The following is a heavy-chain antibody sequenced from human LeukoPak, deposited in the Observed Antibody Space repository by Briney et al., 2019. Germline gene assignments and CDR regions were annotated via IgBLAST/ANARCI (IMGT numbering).Heavy chain of an antibody. CDR2: VYYSGST. J-gene: IGHJ4*02. CDR3: ARQGLWELPTFDS. V-gene: IGHV4-39*01. CDR1: GGSISSGSYY. D-gene: IGHD1-26*01. Sequence: PSETLSLTCTVSGGSISSGSYYWGYIRQLPQKGLEWIGSVYYSGSTYYNPSLKSRVTISVDTSKKQFSLKLSSVTAADTAVYYCARQGLWELPTFDSWGQGTLVSVSS.